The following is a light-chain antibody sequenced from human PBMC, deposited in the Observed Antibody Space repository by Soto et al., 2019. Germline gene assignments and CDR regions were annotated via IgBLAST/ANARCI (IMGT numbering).Light chain of an antibody. CDR1: QTIGDA. CDR3: QQRYNIPST. J-gene: IGKJ2*02. CDR2: TTS. V-gene: IGKV1-39*01. Sequence: DIQMTQSPSSLSASVGDTVTITCRASQTIGDALNWYQQKPGRAPTLLIFTTSTLHSGVPSRFSGSGFATEFTHTINTLQPEDVATYHCQQRYNIPSTFGRGTKLEI.